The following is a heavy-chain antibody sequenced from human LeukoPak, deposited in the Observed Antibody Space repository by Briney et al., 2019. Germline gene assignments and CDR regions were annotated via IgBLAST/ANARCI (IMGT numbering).Heavy chain of an antibody. V-gene: IGHV4-61*02. J-gene: IGHJ5*02. Sequence: PSETLSLTCTVSGGSISSGSYYWSWIRQPAGKGLEWIGRIYTSGSTNYNPSLKSRVTISVDTSKNQFSLKLSSVTAADTAVYYCARGLEPTHRINWFDPWGQGTLVTVSS. CDR3: ARGLEPTHRINWFDP. CDR1: GGSISSGSYY. CDR2: IYTSGST. D-gene: IGHD1-14*01.